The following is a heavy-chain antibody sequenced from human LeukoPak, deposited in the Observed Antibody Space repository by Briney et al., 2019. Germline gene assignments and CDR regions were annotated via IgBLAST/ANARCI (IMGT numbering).Heavy chain of an antibody. J-gene: IGHJ3*02. Sequence: TDSLSLTCAVYGGSFSGYYWSWIRQPPGKGLEWIGEINHSGSTNYNPSLKSRVTISVDTSKNQFSLKLSSVTAADTAVYYCARRGGYSYGYVVAFDIWGQGTMVTVSS. V-gene: IGHV4-34*01. CDR1: GGSFSGYY. CDR3: ARRGGYSYGYVVAFDI. D-gene: IGHD5-18*01. CDR2: INHSGST.